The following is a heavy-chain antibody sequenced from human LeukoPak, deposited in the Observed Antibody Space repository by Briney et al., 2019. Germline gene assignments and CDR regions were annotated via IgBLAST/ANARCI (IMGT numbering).Heavy chain of an antibody. Sequence: SETLSLTCAVSIYSICGDNYWGWVGQPPGKGLDWIGSIYPTGNTYYNPSLKSRLAISVDTSKNQFSLKLTYIIAADTAVYYCARLLACGRAPCRTARFQFDSWGQGTLVAVSS. CDR2: IYPTGNT. V-gene: IGHV4-38-2*01. CDR3: ARLLACGRAPCRTARFQFDS. D-gene: IGHD3-3*01. J-gene: IGHJ4*02. CDR1: IYSICGDNY.